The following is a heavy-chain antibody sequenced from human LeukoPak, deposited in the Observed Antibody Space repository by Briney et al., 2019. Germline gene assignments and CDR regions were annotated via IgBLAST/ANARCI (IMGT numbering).Heavy chain of an antibody. CDR3: ARDTATTGGGLDP. D-gene: IGHD1-1*01. CDR2: IYSGGST. CDR1: GFTVSSYY. Sequence: GGSLRLSCAASGFTVSSYYMSWVRQAPGKGLEWVSVIYSGGSTNYADSVKGRFTISRDNSKNILYLHMNNLRAEDTAVYYCARDTATTGGGLDPWGQGTLVTVSS. J-gene: IGHJ5*02. V-gene: IGHV3-53*01.